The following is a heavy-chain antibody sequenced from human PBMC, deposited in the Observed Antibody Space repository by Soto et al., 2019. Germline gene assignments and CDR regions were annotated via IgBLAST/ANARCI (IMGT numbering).Heavy chain of an antibody. CDR3: ARGGHIAVVTDSFDS. D-gene: IGHD2-21*02. Sequence: ASVKVSCKSSGHPFNTYYLHWVRQAPGQGLEWMGMIHPSGGGSTYAQKFLGRVTMTMDSSTSTVFMELTSLRSADTAVYYCARGGHIAVVTDSFDSWGQGTLVTVS. J-gene: IGHJ4*02. CDR1: GHPFNTYY. CDR2: IHPSGGGS. V-gene: IGHV1-46*02.